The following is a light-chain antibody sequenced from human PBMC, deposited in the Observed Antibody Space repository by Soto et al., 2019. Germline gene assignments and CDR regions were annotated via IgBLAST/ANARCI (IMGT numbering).Light chain of an antibody. V-gene: IGKV1-12*01. CDR2: AAS. Sequence: DIQMTQSPSSVSASVGDRVTIACRASQGITNWLAWYQQKPGKAPKLLIYAASGLPSGVPSRFSGSGSGTDFTLTISSLQPEDFAVYYCQQYGSSGTFGQGTKVE. CDR1: QGITNW. J-gene: IGKJ1*01. CDR3: QQYGSSGT.